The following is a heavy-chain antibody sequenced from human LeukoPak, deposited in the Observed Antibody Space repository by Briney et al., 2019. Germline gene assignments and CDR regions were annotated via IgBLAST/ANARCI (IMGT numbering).Heavy chain of an antibody. CDR1: GFTFDDYG. CDR2: ITNWNGGST. J-gene: IGHJ3*02. CDR3: ARCSRSSTDCYSAFDI. V-gene: IGHV3-20*04. D-gene: IGHD2-2*02. Sequence: GGSLRLSCEASGFTFDDYGMSWVRHSTGKGLEWVSAITNWNGGSTGYADSVRGRFTISRDNAKNSLYLQMNSLRAEDTALYYCARCSRSSTDCYSAFDIWGQGTMVTVSS.